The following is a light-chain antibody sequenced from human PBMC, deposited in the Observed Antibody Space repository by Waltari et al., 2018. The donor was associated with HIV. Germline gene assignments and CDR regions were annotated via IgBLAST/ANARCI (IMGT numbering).Light chain of an antibody. CDR3: QQYNDYALT. CDR2: KAS. Sequence: DIQMTQSPSTLSAFVGDRVTITCRASQSITVWLAWYQQKPGKAPNLLIYKASDLESGVPSRFSGSGSETEFTLTISSLQPDDSATYYCQQYNDYALTFGGGTKVEIK. J-gene: IGKJ4*02. V-gene: IGKV1-5*03. CDR1: QSITVW.